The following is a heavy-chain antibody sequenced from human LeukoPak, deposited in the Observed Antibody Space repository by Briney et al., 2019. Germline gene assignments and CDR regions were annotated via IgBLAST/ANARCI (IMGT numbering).Heavy chain of an antibody. D-gene: IGHD6-13*01. J-gene: IGHJ5*02. Sequence: PSETLSLTCTVSGGSISSYYWSWIRQPPGKGLEWIGYISYSAITNYNPALTSRVTISIDTSKNQFSLKLSSVTAADTAVYYCARGVNWIDPWGQGTLVTVSS. CDR1: GGSISSYY. V-gene: IGHV4-59*01. CDR3: ARGVNWIDP. CDR2: ISYSAIT.